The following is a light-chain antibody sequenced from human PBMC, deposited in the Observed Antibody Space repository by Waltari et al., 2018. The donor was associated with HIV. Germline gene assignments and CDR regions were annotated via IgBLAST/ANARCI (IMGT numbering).Light chain of an antibody. CDR3: SSFSSGNSLEV. J-gene: IGLJ1*01. V-gene: IGLV2-14*01. Sequence: QSALTQPASVSGSPGQSITISCTGTSSDVGDYNYVSWYQQHPGKAPKLMIYEVNNRPSRISSRFSGSKSGNTAYLTISGLQAEDEADYYCSSFSSGNSLEVFGTGTKVTFL. CDR1: SSDVGDYNY. CDR2: EVN.